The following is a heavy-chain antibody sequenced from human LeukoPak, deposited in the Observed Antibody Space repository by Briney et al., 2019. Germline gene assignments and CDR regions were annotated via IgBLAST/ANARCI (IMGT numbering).Heavy chain of an antibody. Sequence: GGSLRLSCAASGITFSSSAMSWVRQAPGKGLEWVSGISGFGGSTYYAHSVKGRFTISRDNSKNTLYLQMNSLRAEDTAVYYCAKDGVLTRILVYYYYMDVWGKGTTVTVSS. CDR3: AKDGVLTRILVYYYYMDV. CDR1: GITFSSSA. V-gene: IGHV3-23*01. J-gene: IGHJ6*03. CDR2: ISGFGGST. D-gene: IGHD3-3*02.